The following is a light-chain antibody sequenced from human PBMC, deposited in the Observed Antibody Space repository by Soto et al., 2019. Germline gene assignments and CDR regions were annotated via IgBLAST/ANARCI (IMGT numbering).Light chain of an antibody. J-gene: IGLJ1*01. CDR3: SSYTSTNRGV. CDR1: SSDVGDYNY. CDR2: EVS. V-gene: IGLV2-14*01. Sequence: QSVLTQPASVSGSPGQSITISCTGTSSDVGDYNYVSWYQQHPGKVPKPLISEVSNRPSGVSNRFSGSKSGNTASLTISGLQAEDEAEYYCSSYTSTNRGVFGTGTQLTVL.